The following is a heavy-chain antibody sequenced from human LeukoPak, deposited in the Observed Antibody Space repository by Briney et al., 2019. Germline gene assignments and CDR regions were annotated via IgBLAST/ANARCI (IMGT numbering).Heavy chain of an antibody. V-gene: IGHV3-30*04. Sequence: GGSLRLSCSASGFTFSTYAMHWVRQAPGKGLEWVAVLSYDGSNDFYADSVKGRFSISRDNSKNTLYLQMNSLRPEDTAVYYCARERLRYFDYWGQGTLVTVS. D-gene: IGHD4-17*01. CDR3: ARERLRYFDY. CDR1: GFTFSTYA. CDR2: LSYDGSND. J-gene: IGHJ4*02.